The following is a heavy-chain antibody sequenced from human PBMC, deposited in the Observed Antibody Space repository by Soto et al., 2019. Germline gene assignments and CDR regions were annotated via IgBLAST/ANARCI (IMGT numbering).Heavy chain of an antibody. Sequence: GGSLRLSCAASGFTFSSYVMSWVRQAPGKGLEWVSAISGSGGSTYYADSVKGRFTISRDNSKNTLYLQMNSLRAEDTAVYYCAKDLRPSSGSTRIVYYYYGMDVWGQGTTVTVSS. J-gene: IGHJ6*02. CDR3: AKDLRPSSGSTRIVYYYYGMDV. V-gene: IGHV3-23*01. D-gene: IGHD1-26*01. CDR1: GFTFSSYV. CDR2: ISGSGGST.